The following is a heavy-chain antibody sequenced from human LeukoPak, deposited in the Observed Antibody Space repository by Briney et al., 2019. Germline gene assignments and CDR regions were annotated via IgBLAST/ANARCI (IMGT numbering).Heavy chain of an antibody. Sequence: SETLSLTCTVSGGSISSSSYYWGWLRQPPGKGLEWIGSIYYSGSTYYNPSLKSRVTISVDTSKNQFSLKLSSVTAADTAVYYCARPPAASWGNWFGPWGQGTLVTVSS. D-gene: IGHD2-2*01. CDR2: IYYSGST. CDR3: ARPPAASWGNWFGP. V-gene: IGHV4-39*01. CDR1: GGSISSSSYY. J-gene: IGHJ5*02.